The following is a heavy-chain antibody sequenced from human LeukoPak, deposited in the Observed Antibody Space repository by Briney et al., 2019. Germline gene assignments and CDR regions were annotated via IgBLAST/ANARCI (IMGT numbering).Heavy chain of an antibody. CDR1: GYTFAIYY. CDR2: INPSGGST. J-gene: IGHJ3*02. Sequence: ASVKVSSTASGYTFAIYYMHWVRQAPGQGLEWMGIINPSGGSTSYAQKFQGRVTMTGDTSTNTVYMELSSLRSEDTAVYYCARIDTLTGLNAVDIWGQGTMVTVSS. CDR3: ARIDTLTGLNAVDI. V-gene: IGHV1-46*01. D-gene: IGHD3-9*01.